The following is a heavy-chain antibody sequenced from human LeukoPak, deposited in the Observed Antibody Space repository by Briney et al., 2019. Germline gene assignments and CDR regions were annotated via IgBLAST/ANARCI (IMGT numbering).Heavy chain of an antibody. CDR1: GFTFSSYA. D-gene: IGHD4-17*01. CDR2: IRGSGSNT. CDR3: ARGNGDYAIHPDY. V-gene: IGHV3-23*01. J-gene: IGHJ4*02. Sequence: PGGSLTLSCAASGFTFSSYAMTWVRHAPGKGLEWVSAIRGSGSNTYYAAAVNGRFTISRDNSKNTLYLIINSLRADDTAVYYCARGNGDYAIHPDYWGQGTLVTVSS.